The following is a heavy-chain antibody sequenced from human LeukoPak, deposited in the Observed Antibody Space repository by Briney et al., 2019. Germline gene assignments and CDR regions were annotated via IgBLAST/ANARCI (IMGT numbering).Heavy chain of an antibody. Sequence: GGSLRLSCAASGFTFSTYGMHWVRQAPGKGLEWVAVISYDGSNKYYADSVKGRFTISRDNSKNTLYLQMNSLRAEDTAVYYCATIEGSPWDFWSGYFFQPLKDVTPGFDPWGQGTLVTVSS. CDR3: ATIEGSPWDFWSGYFFQPLKDVTPGFDP. V-gene: IGHV3-30*03. D-gene: IGHD3-3*01. CDR1: GFTFSTYG. J-gene: IGHJ5*02. CDR2: ISYDGSNK.